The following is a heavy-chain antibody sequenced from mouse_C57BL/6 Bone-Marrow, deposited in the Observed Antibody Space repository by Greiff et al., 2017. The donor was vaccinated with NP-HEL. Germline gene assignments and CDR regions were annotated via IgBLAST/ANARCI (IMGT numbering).Heavy chain of an antibody. J-gene: IGHJ2*01. CDR2: ISSGGSYT. CDR3: ERQGYGY. D-gene: IGHD1-1*02. V-gene: IGHV5-6*01. CDR1: GFTFSSYG. Sequence: EVKVVESGGDLVKPGGSLNLSCAASGFTFSSYGMSWVRQTPDKRLEWVATISSGGSYTYYPDSVKGRFTISRDTAKNTLYLQMSSLKSEDAARYYCERQGYGYWGQGTTLTVTS.